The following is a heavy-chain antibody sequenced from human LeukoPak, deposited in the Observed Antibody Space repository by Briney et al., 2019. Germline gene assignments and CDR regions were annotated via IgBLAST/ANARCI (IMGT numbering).Heavy chain of an antibody. CDR1: GFTFSSYG. V-gene: IGHV3-30*18. D-gene: IGHD1-26*01. J-gene: IGHJ4*02. CDR3: AKASSPWELLSRQDY. Sequence: SGGSLRLSCATSGFTFSSYGMHWVRQAPGKGLEWVAVISYDGSNKYYADSVKGRFTISRDNSKNTLYLQMNSLRAEDTAVYYCAKASSPWELLSRQDYWGQGTLVTVSS. CDR2: ISYDGSNK.